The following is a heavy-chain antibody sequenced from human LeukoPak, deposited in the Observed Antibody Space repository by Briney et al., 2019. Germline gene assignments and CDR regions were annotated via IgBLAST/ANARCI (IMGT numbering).Heavy chain of an antibody. J-gene: IGHJ5*02. D-gene: IGHD3-3*01. Sequence: PSETLSLTCAVYGGSFSGYYWSWIRQPPGKGLEWIGEINHSGSTNYNPSLKSRVTISVGTSKNQFSLKLSSVTAADTAVYYCARNATVIRALRFLERGGWFDPWGQGTLVTVSS. CDR2: INHSGST. CDR1: GGSFSGYY. CDR3: ARNATVIRALRFLERGGWFDP. V-gene: IGHV4-34*01.